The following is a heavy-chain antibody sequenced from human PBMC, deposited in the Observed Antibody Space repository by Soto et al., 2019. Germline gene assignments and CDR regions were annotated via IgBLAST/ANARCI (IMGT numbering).Heavy chain of an antibody. D-gene: IGHD2-15*01. Sequence: EVQLVESGGGLVQPGGSLRLSCAASGFTFSSYWMHWVRQAPGKGLVWVSRINSDGSSTSYADSVKGRFTISRDNAKDTLYLQMNSLRAEDTAVYYCLAYCSGGSCYRSDYWGQGTLVTVSS. CDR3: LAYCSGGSCYRSDY. CDR2: INSDGSST. J-gene: IGHJ4*02. CDR1: GFTFSSYW. V-gene: IGHV3-74*01.